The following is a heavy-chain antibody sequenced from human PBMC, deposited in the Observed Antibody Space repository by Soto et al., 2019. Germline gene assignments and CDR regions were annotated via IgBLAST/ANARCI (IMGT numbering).Heavy chain of an antibody. J-gene: IGHJ4*02. D-gene: IGHD6-6*01. V-gene: IGHV4-39*01. Sequence: SETLSLTCTVSGGSISSSSYYWGWIRQPPGKGLEWIGSIYYSGSTYYNPSLKSRVTISVDTSKNQFSLKLSSVTAADTAVYYCAIEYSSSSRTTTFDYWGQGTLVTVSS. CDR2: IYYSGST. CDR1: GGSISSSSYY. CDR3: AIEYSSSSRTTTFDY.